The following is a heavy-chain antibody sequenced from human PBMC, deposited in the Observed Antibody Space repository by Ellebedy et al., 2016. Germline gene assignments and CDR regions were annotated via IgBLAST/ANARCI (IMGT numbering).Heavy chain of an antibody. J-gene: IGHJ4*02. Sequence: GESLKISXAASGFTFSSYDMHWVRQATGKGLEWVSAIGTAGDTYYPGSVKGRFTISRDNSKNTLYLQMNSLRAEDTAVYYCARDRGDYGDYIFDYWGQGTLVTVSS. CDR3: ARDRGDYGDYIFDY. V-gene: IGHV3-13*04. CDR1: GFTFSSYD. CDR2: IGTAGDT. D-gene: IGHD4-17*01.